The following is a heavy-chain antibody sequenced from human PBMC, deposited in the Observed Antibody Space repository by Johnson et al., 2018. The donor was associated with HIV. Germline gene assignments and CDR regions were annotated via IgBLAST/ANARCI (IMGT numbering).Heavy chain of an antibody. V-gene: IGHV3-30*04. J-gene: IGHJ3*02. Sequence: QMLLVESGGGLVQPGGSLRLSCAASGFIFSSYAMHWVRQAPGKGLEWVAVISYDEIDKYYADSVTGRFTVSRDNSKNTLYLQMNSLRGEDTAVYYCARGSQEMVTIWNAFDIWGQGAMVTVSS. CDR1: GFIFSSYA. D-gene: IGHD5-24*01. CDR2: ISYDEIDK. CDR3: ARGSQEMVTIWNAFDI.